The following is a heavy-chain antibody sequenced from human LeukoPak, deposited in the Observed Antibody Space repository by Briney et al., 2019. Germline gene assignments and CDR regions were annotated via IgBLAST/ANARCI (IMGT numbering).Heavy chain of an antibody. CDR3: ARRVWDSGSYFLDY. CDR2: IYYSGST. CDR1: GGSISSYY. Sequence: PSETLSLTCTVSGGSISSYYWSWIRQPPGKGLEWIGYIYYSGSTNYNPSLKSRVTISVDTSKNQFSLKLSSVTAADTAVYYCARRVWDSGSYFLDYWGQGTLVTVSS. V-gene: IGHV4-59*08. J-gene: IGHJ4*02. D-gene: IGHD1-26*01.